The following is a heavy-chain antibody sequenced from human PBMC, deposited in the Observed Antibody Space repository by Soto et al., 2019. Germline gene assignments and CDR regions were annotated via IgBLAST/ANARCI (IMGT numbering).Heavy chain of an antibody. J-gene: IGHJ5*02. V-gene: IGHV4-38-2*02. CDR3: ARKDRVVAEGRWFDP. D-gene: IGHD2-15*01. CDR1: GYSISSGYH. Sequence: ASETLSLTCTVSGYSISSGYHWAWIRQPPGKGLEWLGSVHYSGNTYYNPSLKSRLTISVDKSKNQFSLNLSSVTAADTAVYYCARKDRVVAEGRWFDPWGQGTLVTVSS. CDR2: VHYSGNT.